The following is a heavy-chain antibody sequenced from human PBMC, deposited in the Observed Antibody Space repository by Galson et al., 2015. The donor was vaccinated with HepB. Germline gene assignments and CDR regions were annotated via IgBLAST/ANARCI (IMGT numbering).Heavy chain of an antibody. V-gene: IGHV3-30*03. D-gene: IGHD3-10*01. CDR3: ATGTHISKFRGVSIERDYAMEI. CDR1: GLTLSAYA. Sequence: SLRPSCAASGLTLSAYAMHCVRQAPGKGLEWVAVISYDGNKNYYGDSLRGRFAIARDNSRNRLYLQMNGLRVEDTATYFCATGTHISKFRGVSIERDYAMEIWGQGTTVTV. J-gene: IGHJ6*02. CDR2: ISYDGNKN.